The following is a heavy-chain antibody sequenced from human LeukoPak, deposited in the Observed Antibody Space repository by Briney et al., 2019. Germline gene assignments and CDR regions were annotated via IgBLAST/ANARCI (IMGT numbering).Heavy chain of an antibody. D-gene: IGHD4-17*01. CDR2: VYTSGST. V-gene: IGHV4-61*02. CDR1: GGSISSGSHY. J-gene: IGHJ4*02. CDR3: ARDSDYGDYVDY. Sequence: SQTLSLTCTVSGGSISSGSHYWSWIRQPAGKALEWIGRVYTSGSTDYKPSLKSRVAISVDTSKNQFSLKLSSVTAADTAVYYCARDSDYGDYVDYWGQGTLVTVSS.